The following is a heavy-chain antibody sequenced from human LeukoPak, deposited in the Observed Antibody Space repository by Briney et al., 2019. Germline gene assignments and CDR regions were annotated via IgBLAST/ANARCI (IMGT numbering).Heavy chain of an antibody. V-gene: IGHV4-39*01. Sequence: SETLSLTCTVSGGSIGSSTYYWGWIRQPPGQGLEWIGSIYYSGSTYYNPSLKSRATISVDTSKNQFSLRLNSMTAADTSVYYCARQAYCSSTSCYKLDQWGQGTLVTVSS. CDR3: ARQAYCSSTSCYKLDQ. CDR2: IYYSGST. D-gene: IGHD2-2*02. CDR1: GGSIGSSTYY. J-gene: IGHJ4*02.